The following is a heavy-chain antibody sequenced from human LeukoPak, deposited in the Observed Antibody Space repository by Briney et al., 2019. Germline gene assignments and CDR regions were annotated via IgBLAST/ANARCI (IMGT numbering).Heavy chain of an antibody. V-gene: IGHV1-2*02. CDR1: GYTFTGYN. CDR2: INPNSGGT. Sequence: GASVKVSCKASGYTFTGYNMHWVQQAPGQGLEWMGWINPNSGGTNYAQKFQGRVTMTRDTSITTAYMELSRLRSDDTAVYYCARERSWLDPWGQGTLVTVSS. CDR3: ARERSWLDP. J-gene: IGHJ5*02.